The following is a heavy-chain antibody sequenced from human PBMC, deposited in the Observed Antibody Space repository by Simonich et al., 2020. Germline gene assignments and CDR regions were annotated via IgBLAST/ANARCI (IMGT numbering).Heavy chain of an antibody. CDR1: GGSISSSSYY. CDR3: ARHKGYCSGGSCYSHWYFDL. V-gene: IGHV4-39*01. Sequence: QLQLQESGPGLVKPSETLSLTCTVSGGSISSSSYYWGGIRQPPGKGLEWIGSIYLRATTDYTPSFKRRVTISVYTSKNQFSLKLSSVTAADTAVYYCARHKGYCSGGSCYSHWYFDLWGRGTLVTVSS. D-gene: IGHD2-15*01. CDR2: IYLRATT. J-gene: IGHJ2*01.